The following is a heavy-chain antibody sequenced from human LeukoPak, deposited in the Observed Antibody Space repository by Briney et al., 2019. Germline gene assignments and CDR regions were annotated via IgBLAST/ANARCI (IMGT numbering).Heavy chain of an antibody. CDR3: ARAKPVTLDAFDI. J-gene: IGHJ3*02. CDR2: INHSGST. V-gene: IGHV4-34*01. Sequence: SETLSLTCAVYGGSFSGYYWSWIRQPPGKGLEWIGEINHSGSTNYNPSLKSRVTMSVDTSKNQFSLKLSSVTAADTAVYYCARAKPVTLDAFDIWGQGTMVTVSS. D-gene: IGHD2-21*02. CDR1: GGSFSGYY.